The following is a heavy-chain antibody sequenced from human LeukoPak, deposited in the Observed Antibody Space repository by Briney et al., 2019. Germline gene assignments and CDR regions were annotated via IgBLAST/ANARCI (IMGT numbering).Heavy chain of an antibody. D-gene: IGHD3-3*01. CDR2: INPNSGGT. CDR1: GYTFTGYY. V-gene: IGHV1-2*02. CDR3: ARFYDFWGGSPVDY. Sequence: GASVKVSCKASGYTFTGYYMHGVRQAPGQGLEWMGWINPNSGGTNYAQKFQGRVTMTRDTSISTAYIELSRLRSDDKAVYYCARFYDFWGGSPVDYWGQGTLVPVPS. J-gene: IGHJ4*02.